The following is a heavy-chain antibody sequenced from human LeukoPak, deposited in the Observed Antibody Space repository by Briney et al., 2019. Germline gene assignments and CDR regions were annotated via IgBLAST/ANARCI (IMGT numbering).Heavy chain of an antibody. CDR1: GGSISGYY. D-gene: IGHD1-26*01. V-gene: IGHV4-59*01. CDR3: ARGWDSGYNFYGMDV. CDR2: IYNSGTT. J-gene: IGHJ6*02. Sequence: PSETLSLTCTVSGGSISGYYWGWIRQSPGKGLEWIANIYNSGTTSHNPSLKSRVAVSVDTSKNQFSLELTSVTAADTAVYYCARGWDSGYNFYGMDVWGQGNTVTVSS.